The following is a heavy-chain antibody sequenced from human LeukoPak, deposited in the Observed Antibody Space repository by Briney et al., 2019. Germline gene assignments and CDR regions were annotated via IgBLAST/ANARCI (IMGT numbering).Heavy chain of an antibody. D-gene: IGHD6-19*01. CDR1: GFTFSRYA. Sequence: GGSLRLSCAASGFTFSRYAMHWVRQTPGKGLEWVAVISYDGSDKFYADSVKGRFTISRDNSKNTLYLQMNSLRAEDTATYYCTRDGWDYWGQGTLVTVSS. CDR3: TRDGWDY. CDR2: ISYDGSDK. J-gene: IGHJ4*02. V-gene: IGHV3-30-3*01.